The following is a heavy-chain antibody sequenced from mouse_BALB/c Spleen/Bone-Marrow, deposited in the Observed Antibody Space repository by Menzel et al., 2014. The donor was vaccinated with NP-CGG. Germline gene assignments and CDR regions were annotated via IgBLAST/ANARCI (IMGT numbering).Heavy chain of an antibody. CDR3: ARMGYYSWLAY. J-gene: IGHJ3*01. CDR1: GFDFRTYW. D-gene: IGHD2-3*01. CDR2: INPDSKTK. V-gene: IGHV4-1*02. Sequence: EVQLQESGGGLVQPGGFLKLSCAASGFDFRTYWMSWVRQAPGKGLEWIGEINPDSKTKNYAPSLKDKFIISRDNAKNTLYLQMSKVRSEDTALYYCARMGYYSWLAYWGQGTLVTVSA.